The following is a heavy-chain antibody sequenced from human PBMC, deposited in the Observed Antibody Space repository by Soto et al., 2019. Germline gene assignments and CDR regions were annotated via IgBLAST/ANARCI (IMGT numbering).Heavy chain of an antibody. CDR1: GFTFSSYS. D-gene: IGHD5-12*01. CDR2: ISSSSSYI. CDR3: ARDLAPSGYDSGFDY. Sequence: GGSLRLSCAASGFTFSSYSMNWVRQAPGKGLEWVSSISSSSSYIYYADSVKGRFTISRDNAKNSLYLQMNSLRAEDTAVYYCARDLAPSGYDSGFDYWGQGTLVTVS. V-gene: IGHV3-21*01. J-gene: IGHJ4*02.